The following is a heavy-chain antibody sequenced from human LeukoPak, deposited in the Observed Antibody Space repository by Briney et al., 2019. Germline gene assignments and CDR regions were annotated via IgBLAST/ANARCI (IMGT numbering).Heavy chain of an antibody. J-gene: IGHJ4*02. D-gene: IGHD2-15*01. V-gene: IGHV1-2*02. CDR2: IDPSGGT. CDR1: GYSFSAYY. CDR3: TRGGRLEFDY. Sequence: EASVKVSCKASGYSFSAYYMHWVRQAPGQGLEWMGWIDPSGGTSYAQKFQGRVTMTRDTPISTAHMELSRLTSDDTAVCYCTRGGRLEFDYWGQGSLVTVSS.